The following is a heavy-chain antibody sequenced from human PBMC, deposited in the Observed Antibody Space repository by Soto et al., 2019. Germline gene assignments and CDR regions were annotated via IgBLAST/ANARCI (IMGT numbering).Heavy chain of an antibody. V-gene: IGHV3-15*01. J-gene: IGHJ6*02. Sequence: EVQLVESGGGLVKPGGSLRLSCAASGFTFSNAWMSWVRQAPGKGLEWVGRIKSKTYGGTTDYAAPVKGRFTISRDDSKNTLYLQMNSLKTEDTAVYYCTTDLVVVADYYGMDVWGQGTTVTVSS. CDR3: TTDLVVVADYYGMDV. D-gene: IGHD2-15*01. CDR1: GFTFSNAW. CDR2: IKSKTYGGTT.